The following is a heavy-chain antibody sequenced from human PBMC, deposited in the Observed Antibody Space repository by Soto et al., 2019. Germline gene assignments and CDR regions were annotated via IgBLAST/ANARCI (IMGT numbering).Heavy chain of an antibody. Sequence: ASVKVSCKASGYTFTGYLMHWVREAPGQGLEWMGWINPYSGGADYAQSFQGRVTMTRDTSISTVYMELSRLRFDDTAVYYCARAIRGAYYNSPLDTWGQGTVVTVSS. J-gene: IGHJ5*02. D-gene: IGHD3-10*01. CDR2: INPYSGGA. CDR3: ARAIRGAYYNSPLDT. CDR1: GYTFTGYL. V-gene: IGHV1-2*02.